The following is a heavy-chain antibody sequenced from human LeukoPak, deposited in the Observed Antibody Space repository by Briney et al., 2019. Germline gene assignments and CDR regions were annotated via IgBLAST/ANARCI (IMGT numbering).Heavy chain of an antibody. V-gene: IGHV1-69*13. D-gene: IGHD3-22*01. CDR3: ARVYLKRDYYDSSAYFSFDY. J-gene: IGHJ4*02. Sequence: ASVKVSCKASGGTFSRYAISWVRQAPGQGLEWMGGIIPIFGTANYAQKFQGRITITADDSTSTAYMELSSLRSEDTAVYYCARVYLKRDYYDSSAYFSFDYWGQGTLVTVSS. CDR1: GGTFSRYA. CDR2: IIPIFGTA.